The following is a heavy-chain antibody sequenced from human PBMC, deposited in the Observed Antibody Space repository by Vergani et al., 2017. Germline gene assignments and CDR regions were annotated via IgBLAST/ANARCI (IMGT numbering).Heavy chain of an antibody. D-gene: IGHD3-16*01. J-gene: IGHJ4*02. CDR1: GFTFSSYA. CDR3: AKSLRKTYDYVWGSSDY. Sequence: EVQLLESGGGLVQPGGSLRLSCAASGFTFSSYAMSWVRQAPGKGLEWVSAISGSGGSTYYADSVKGRFTISRDNSKNTLYLQMNSLRAEDTAVYYCAKSLRKTYDYVWGSSDYWGQGTLGTVSS. V-gene: IGHV3-23*01. CDR2: ISGSGGST.